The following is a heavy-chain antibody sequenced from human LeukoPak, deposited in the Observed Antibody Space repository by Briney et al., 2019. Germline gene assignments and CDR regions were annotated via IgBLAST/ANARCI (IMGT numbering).Heavy chain of an antibody. V-gene: IGHV1-69*13. CDR1: GYTFTSYD. Sequence: ASVKVSCKASGYTFTSYDISWVRQAPGQGLEWMGGIIPIFGTANYAQKFQGRVTITADESTSTAYMELSSLRSEDTAVYYCASSAPCGGDCYDDYWGQGTLVTVSS. D-gene: IGHD2-21*02. CDR3: ASSAPCGGDCYDDY. J-gene: IGHJ4*02. CDR2: IIPIFGTA.